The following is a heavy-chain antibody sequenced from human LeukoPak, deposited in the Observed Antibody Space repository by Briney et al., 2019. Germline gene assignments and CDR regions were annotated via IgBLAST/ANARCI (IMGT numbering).Heavy chain of an antibody. CDR2: INHRGST. CDR3: ARDGATGYSSSWMGFDY. J-gene: IGHJ4*02. CDR1: GGSFSGYY. D-gene: IGHD6-13*01. Sequence: SETLSLTCAVYGGSFSGYYWSWIRQPPGKGLEWIGEINHRGSTNYNPSLKSRVTISVDTSKNQFSLKLSSVTAADTAVYYCARDGATGYSSSWMGFDYWGQGTLVTVSS. V-gene: IGHV4-34*01.